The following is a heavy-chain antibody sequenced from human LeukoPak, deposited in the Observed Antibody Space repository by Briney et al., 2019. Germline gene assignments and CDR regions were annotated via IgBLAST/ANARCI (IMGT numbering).Heavy chain of an antibody. J-gene: IGHJ3*02. Sequence: SETLSLTCTVSGGSISSYYWSWIRQPPGKGLEWIGYIYYSGSTNYNPSPKSRVTISVDTSKNQFSLKLSSVTAADTAVYYCARIIAVAGPTYAFDIWGQGTMVTVSS. CDR3: ARIIAVAGPTYAFDI. V-gene: IGHV4-59*08. CDR2: IYYSGST. CDR1: GGSISSYY. D-gene: IGHD6-19*01.